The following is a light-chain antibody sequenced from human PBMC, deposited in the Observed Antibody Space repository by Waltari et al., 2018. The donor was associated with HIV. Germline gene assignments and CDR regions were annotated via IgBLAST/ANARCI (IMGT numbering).Light chain of an antibody. V-gene: IGKV1-16*02. CDR2: AAS. CDR3: QQYKTYLWT. J-gene: IGKJ1*01. CDR1: QGVSII. Sequence: DIQLPQPPSSLPASVAERVTITYRASQGVSIILAWFQQKPGKAPKALIYAASRLQSGVPSKFSGGGSGTEFTLTISSLQPEDFATYYCQQYKTYLWTFGQGTKVEIK.